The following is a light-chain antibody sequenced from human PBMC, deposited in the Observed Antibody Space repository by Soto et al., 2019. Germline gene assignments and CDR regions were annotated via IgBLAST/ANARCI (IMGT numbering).Light chain of an antibody. CDR3: QQYGSSPPFT. CDR2: GAS. CDR1: QSVPSTY. V-gene: IGKV3-20*01. J-gene: IGKJ3*01. Sequence: EIVLTQSPCTLSLSPGERATLSCRASQSVPSTYLAWYQQRPGQAPRLLIYGASTRAPGIPDRFSGSGSGTDFTLTVSGLEPEDFAVDFCQQYGSSPPFTFGPGTKVDIK.